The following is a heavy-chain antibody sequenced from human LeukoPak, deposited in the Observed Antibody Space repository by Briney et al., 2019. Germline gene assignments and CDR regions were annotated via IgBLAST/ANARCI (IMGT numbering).Heavy chain of an antibody. CDR3: ARKMATISVDY. CDR1: GGSFSGYY. J-gene: IGHJ4*02. CDR2: INHSGST. Sequence: SETLSLTCAVYGGSFSGYYWSWIRQPPGKGLEWIGEINHSGSTNYNPSLKRRVTTSVDTSKNQFSLKLSSVPAADTAVYYCARKMATISVDYWGQGTLVTVSS. V-gene: IGHV4-34*01. D-gene: IGHD5-24*01.